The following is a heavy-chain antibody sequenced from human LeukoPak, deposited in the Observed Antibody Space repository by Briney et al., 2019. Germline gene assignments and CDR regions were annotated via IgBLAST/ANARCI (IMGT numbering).Heavy chain of an antibody. CDR3: AREVADYGGYYYYHYMDV. D-gene: IGHD4-23*01. CDR2: IYTSGSD. CDR1: GGSISSYY. V-gene: IGHV4-4*07. J-gene: IGHJ6*03. Sequence: SETLSLTCTVSGGSISSYYWSWIRQPAGKGLEWIGRIYTSGSDNYNPSLKSRVTMSVDTSKNQFSLKLSSVTAADTAMYYCAREVADYGGYYYYHYMDVWGKGTTVTVSS.